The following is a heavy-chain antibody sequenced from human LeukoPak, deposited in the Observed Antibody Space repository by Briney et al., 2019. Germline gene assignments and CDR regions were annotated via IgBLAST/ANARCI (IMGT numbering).Heavy chain of an antibody. CDR1: GFTFSRYS. J-gene: IGHJ4*02. CDR2: ISSSGTTI. D-gene: IGHD2-15*01. Sequence: TGGSLRLSCAASGFTFSRYSMNWVRQAPGKGLEWISYISSSGTTIYYADSVKGRFTISRDNAKNSLYLQMNSLRAADTAVYYCARILGNCNGGGCASAAGWGQGTLVIVSS. CDR3: ARILGNCNGGGCASAAG. V-gene: IGHV3-48*01.